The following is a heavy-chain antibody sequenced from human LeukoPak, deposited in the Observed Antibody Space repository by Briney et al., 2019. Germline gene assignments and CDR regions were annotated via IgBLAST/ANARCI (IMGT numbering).Heavy chain of an antibody. CDR2: IYHSGST. D-gene: IGHD2/OR15-2a*01. V-gene: IGHV4-30-2*01. J-gene: IGHJ5*02. CDR3: ARGIHFFGFDP. Sequence: PSETLSLTCTVSGGSISSGGYYWSWIRQPPGKGLEWIGYIYHSGSTYYNPSLKSRVAISVDRSKNQFSLKLSSVTAADTAVYYCARGIHFFGFDPWGQGTLVTVSS. CDR1: GGSISSGGYY.